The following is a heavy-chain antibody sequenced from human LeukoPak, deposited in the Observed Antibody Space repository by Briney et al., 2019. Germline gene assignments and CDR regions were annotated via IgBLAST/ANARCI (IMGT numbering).Heavy chain of an antibody. V-gene: IGHV3-74*01. CDR2: INTDGSST. Sequence: PGGSLRLSCAASGVTFSSYWVHWVRQAPGKGLVWVSRINTDGSSTSYADSVKGRFTTSRDNAKNTLYLQMNSLRAEDTAVYYCVSSLGGLSGWGQGTLVTVSS. J-gene: IGHJ4*02. D-gene: IGHD3-16*01. CDR3: VSSLGGLSG. CDR1: GVTFSSYW.